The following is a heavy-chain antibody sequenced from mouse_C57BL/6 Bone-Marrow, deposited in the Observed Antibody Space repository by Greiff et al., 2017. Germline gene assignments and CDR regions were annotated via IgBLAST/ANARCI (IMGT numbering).Heavy chain of an antibody. D-gene: IGHD3-2*02. Sequence: EVKLVESGGDLVKPGGSLKLSCAASGFTFSSYGMSWVRQTPDKRLEWVATISSGGSYTYYPDSVKGRFTISRDNAKNTLYLQMSSLKSEDTAMYYCARRAQGGAMDYWGQGTSVTVSS. CDR3: ARRAQGGAMDY. J-gene: IGHJ4*01. V-gene: IGHV5-6*01. CDR1: GFTFSSYG. CDR2: ISSGGSYT.